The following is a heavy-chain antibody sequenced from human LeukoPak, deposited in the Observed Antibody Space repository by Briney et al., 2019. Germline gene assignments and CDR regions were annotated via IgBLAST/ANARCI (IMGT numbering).Heavy chain of an antibody. J-gene: IGHJ4*02. V-gene: IGHV3-23*01. CDR3: AKLPYQHGYNPTFDY. Sequence: GGSLRLSCAASGFTFSSYAMSWVRQAPGKWLEWVSAISGSGGSTYYADSVKGRFTISRDNSKNTLYLQMNSLGAEDTAVYYCAKLPYQHGYNPTFDYWGQGTLVTVSS. CDR1: GFTFSSYA. D-gene: IGHD5-24*01. CDR2: ISGSGGST.